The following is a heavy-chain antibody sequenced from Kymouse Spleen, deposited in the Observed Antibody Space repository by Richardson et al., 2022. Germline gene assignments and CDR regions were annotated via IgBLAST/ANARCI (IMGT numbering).Heavy chain of an antibody. J-gene: IGHJ4*02. CDR1: GFTFSSYS. V-gene: IGHV3-21*03. CDR3: ARYCTNGVCFDY. D-gene: IGHD2-8*01. CDR2: ISSSSSYI. Sequence: EVQLVESGGGLVKPGGSLRLSCAASGFTFSSYSMNWVRQAPGKGLEWVSSISSSSSYIYYADSVKGRFTISRDNAKNSLYLQMNSLRAEDTAVYYCARYCTNGVCFDYWGQGTLVTVSS.